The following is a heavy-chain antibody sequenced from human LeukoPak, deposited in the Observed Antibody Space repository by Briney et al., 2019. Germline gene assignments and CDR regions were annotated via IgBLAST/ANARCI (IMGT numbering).Heavy chain of an antibody. J-gene: IGHJ6*03. V-gene: IGHV7-4-1*02. Sequence: ASVKVSCKASGYTFTMYGITWVRQAPGQGLEWMGWINTNTGNPTYAQGFTGRFVFSLDTSVSTAYLQISSLKAEDTAVYYCARDRGDIVATNSVFYYYYYMDVWGKGTTVTVSS. D-gene: IGHD5-12*01. CDR1: GYTFTMYG. CDR2: INTNTGNP. CDR3: ARDRGDIVATNSVFYYYYYMDV.